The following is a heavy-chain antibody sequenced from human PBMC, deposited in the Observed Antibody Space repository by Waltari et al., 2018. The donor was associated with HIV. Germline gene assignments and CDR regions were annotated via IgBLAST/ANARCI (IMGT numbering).Heavy chain of an antibody. V-gene: IGHV4-4*02. D-gene: IGHD1-26*01. CDR3: ARVNRLEGGQWAKEYFDL. CDR1: GGSVSSTNW. CDR2: IYHIGNT. J-gene: IGHJ2*01. Sequence: QLQLQESSPGLVKPSGTLSLTCDVPGGSVSSTNWSRWVRQSPGNGPEWIGEIYHIGNTNYNPSLKSRVTMSIDKSKNQFSLKLTSMTAADTAVYYCARVNRLEGGQWAKEYFDLWGRGTLVSVSS.